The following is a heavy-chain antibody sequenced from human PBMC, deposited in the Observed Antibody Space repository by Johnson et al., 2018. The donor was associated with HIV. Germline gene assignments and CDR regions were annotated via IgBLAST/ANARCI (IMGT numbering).Heavy chain of an antibody. CDR1: GFTVSSNY. V-gene: IGHV3-66*01. J-gene: IGHJ3*02. D-gene: IGHD6-19*01. Sequence: VQLVESGGGLVQPGGSLRLSCAASGFTVSSNYMSWVRQAPGKGLEWVSVIYSGGSTYYADSVKGRFTLSSDNSKTTLYLQLHSLRAEDTAVYYCARPRSGWYWDAFDIWGQGTMVTVSS. CDR3: ARPRSGWYWDAFDI. CDR2: IYSGGST.